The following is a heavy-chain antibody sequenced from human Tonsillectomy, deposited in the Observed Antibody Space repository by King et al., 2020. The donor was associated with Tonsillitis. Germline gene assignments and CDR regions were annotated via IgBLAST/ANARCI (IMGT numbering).Heavy chain of an antibody. J-gene: IGHJ4*02. CDR2: ISGRGGST. Sequence: VQLVASGGGFVQPGGSLRLSCATSGFTFSSYAMGWVRQAPGKGLEWVSAISGRGGSTYYADSVKGRFTISRDNSKNTLYLQMNSLRAEDTAVDYCAKGDAGGGEGYKFGMDDWGQGTLVTVSA. D-gene: IGHD5-24*01. CDR3: AKGDAGGGEGYKFGMDD. V-gene: IGHV3-23*04. CDR1: GFTFSSYA.